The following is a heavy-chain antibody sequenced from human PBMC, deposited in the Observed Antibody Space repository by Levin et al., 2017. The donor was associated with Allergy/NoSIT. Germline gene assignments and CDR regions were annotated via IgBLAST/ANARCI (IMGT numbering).Heavy chain of an antibody. V-gene: IGHV3-15*01. D-gene: IGHD6-13*01. CDR3: TTYNSSWYYFDY. CDR2: IKSKTDGGTV. CDR1: GFSFTNAW. Sequence: GGSLRLSCAASGFSFTNAWMSWVRQAPGKGLEWVGRIKSKTDGGTVEYATPVKGRFIISRDDSKNTLYLQMNSLKTEDTAVYYCTTYNSSWYYFDYWGQGTLVTVSS. J-gene: IGHJ4*02.